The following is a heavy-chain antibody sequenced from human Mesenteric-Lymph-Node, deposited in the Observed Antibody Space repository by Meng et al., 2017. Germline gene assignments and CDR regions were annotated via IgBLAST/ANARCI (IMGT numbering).Heavy chain of an antibody. CDR3: ARGGSRVGTITVLDY. J-gene: IGHJ4*02. CDR2: ISQSGTT. D-gene: IGHD2-21*02. CDR1: GYSIRSGYY. Sequence: SETLSLTCAVSGYSIRSGYYWGWIRQPPGKGLEWIGSISQSGTTYYNPSLKSRVTISVDTSKNQFSLKVFSVTAADTAVYYCARGGSRVGTITVLDYWGQGTLVTVSS. V-gene: IGHV4-38-2*01.